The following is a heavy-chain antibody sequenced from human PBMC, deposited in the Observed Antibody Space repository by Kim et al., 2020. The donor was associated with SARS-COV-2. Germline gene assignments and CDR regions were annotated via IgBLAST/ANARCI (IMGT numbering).Heavy chain of an antibody. Sequence: SETLSLTCTVSGGSISSGGYYWSWIRQHPGKGLEWIGYIYYSGSTYYNPSLKSRVTISVDTSKNQFSLKLSSVTAADTAVYYCARADGGGERSGWFDPWGQGTLVTVSS. D-gene: IGHD2-21*01. CDR3: ARADGGGERSGWFDP. J-gene: IGHJ5*02. V-gene: IGHV4-31*03. CDR1: GGSISSGGYY. CDR2: IYYSGST.